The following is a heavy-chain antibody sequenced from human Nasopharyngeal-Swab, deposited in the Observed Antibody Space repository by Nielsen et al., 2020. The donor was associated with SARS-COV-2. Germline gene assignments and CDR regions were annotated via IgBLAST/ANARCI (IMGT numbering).Heavy chain of an antibody. CDR1: GGSISSGGYS. V-gene: IGHV4-30-2*01. J-gene: IGHJ2*01. Sequence: SETLSLTCAGSGGSISSGGYSWSWIRQPPGKGLEWIGYIYHSGSTYYNPSLKSRVTISVDRSKNQFSLKLSSVTAADTAVYYCARGLTTVTTLEYFDLWGRGTLVTVSS. D-gene: IGHD4-17*01. CDR3: ARGLTTVTTLEYFDL. CDR2: IYHSGST.